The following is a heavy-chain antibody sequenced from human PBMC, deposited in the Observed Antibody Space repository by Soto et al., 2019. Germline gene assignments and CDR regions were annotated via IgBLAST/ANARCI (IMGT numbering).Heavy chain of an antibody. CDR3: ARVTDPFSWLNPYYFDS. D-gene: IGHD6-13*01. Sequence: QVQLVESGGGVVQPGRSLRLSCVASGFTFSTYTMYWVRQAPGKGLEWVALISNDGVDKYFADSVKGRFTISRDNSKNTLFLQMNSLRGEDTAVYFCARVTDPFSWLNPYYFDSWGQGTLVTVSS. J-gene: IGHJ4*02. V-gene: IGHV3-30-3*01. CDR2: ISNDGVDK. CDR1: GFTFSTYT.